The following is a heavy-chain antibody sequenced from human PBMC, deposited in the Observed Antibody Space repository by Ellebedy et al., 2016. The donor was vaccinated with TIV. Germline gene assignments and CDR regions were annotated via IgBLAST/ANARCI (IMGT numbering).Heavy chain of an antibody. CDR2: IYPSGST. Sequence: SETLSLTCAVSGGSINSAGYSWSWIRQPPGKGLEWIGYIYPSGSTYYNPPLKSRVTISVDRSKNQFSLKLTSVTAADTAIYYCARVHLDAFDIWGQGTMVTVSS. J-gene: IGHJ3*02. D-gene: IGHD3-3*02. CDR1: GGSINSAGYS. CDR3: ARVHLDAFDI. V-gene: IGHV4-30-2*01.